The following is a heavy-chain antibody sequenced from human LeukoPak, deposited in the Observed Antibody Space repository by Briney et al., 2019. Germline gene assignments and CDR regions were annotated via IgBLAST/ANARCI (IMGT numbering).Heavy chain of an antibody. Sequence: PGGSLRLSCAASGFTFSNAWMSWVRQAPGKGLEWVANIKQDGCEKYYVDSVTGRFTISRDNAKNSLYLQMSSLRVEDTALYYCASHSDWKLDYWGQGTLVTVSS. D-gene: IGHD6-19*01. CDR2: IKQDGCEK. J-gene: IGHJ4*02. V-gene: IGHV3-7*01. CDR1: GFTFSNAW. CDR3: ASHSDWKLDY.